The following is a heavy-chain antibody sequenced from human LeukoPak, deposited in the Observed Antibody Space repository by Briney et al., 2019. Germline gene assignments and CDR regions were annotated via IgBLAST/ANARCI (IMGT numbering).Heavy chain of an antibody. Sequence: SETLSLTCTVSGGSVSSYYWSWVRQPPGKGLEWIGYIYYSGSTNYTPSLKSRVTISVDTSKNQFSLKLSSVTAADTAVYYCARHVSNYYGFFDYWGQGTLGTVSA. CDR2: IYYSGST. V-gene: IGHV4-59*08. CDR3: ARHVSNYYGFFDY. J-gene: IGHJ4*02. CDR1: GGSVSSYY. D-gene: IGHD3-10*01.